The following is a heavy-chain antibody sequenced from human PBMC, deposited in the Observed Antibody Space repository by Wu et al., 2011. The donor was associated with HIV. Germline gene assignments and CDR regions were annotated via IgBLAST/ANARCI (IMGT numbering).Heavy chain of an antibody. CDR3: ARDPPGYPYFFDY. Sequence: QVQLVQSGAEVKKPGASVKVSCKASGYTFTNYGISWVRQAPGQGLEWIAWISHNSQTTYAQKFQGRVTMTTDTSTTTVYMEVRSLRSDDTAVYYCARDPPGYPYFFDYWGQGTLVTVSS. V-gene: IGHV1-18*01. D-gene: IGHD5-12*01. J-gene: IGHJ4*02. CDR1: GYTFTNYG. CDR2: ISHNSQT.